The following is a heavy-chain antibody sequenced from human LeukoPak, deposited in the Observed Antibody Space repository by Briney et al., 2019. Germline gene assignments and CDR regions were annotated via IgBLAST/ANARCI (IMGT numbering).Heavy chain of an antibody. J-gene: IGHJ4*02. Sequence: PGGSLRLSCAASGFTFSSYAMNWVRQAPGKGLEWVSTISGSGGDTYYADSVKGRFSISRDNAKNSLYLQMNSLRAADTAVYYCARAKYYDFWSAYYPDYWGQGTLVTVSS. V-gene: IGHV3-23*01. CDR2: ISGSGGDT. D-gene: IGHD3-3*01. CDR1: GFTFSSYA. CDR3: ARAKYYDFWSAYYPDY.